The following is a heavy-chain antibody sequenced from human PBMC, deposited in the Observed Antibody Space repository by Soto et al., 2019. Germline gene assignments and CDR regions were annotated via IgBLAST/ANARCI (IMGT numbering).Heavy chain of an antibody. Sequence: ASLKVSCKSSGYAFTGYYIHWVRQAPGQGLEWMGWINPNSGGTNYARKFQGRVTMTWDTSITTAYMELSRLGSDDTAVYYCANGVAARPFDPWGQGTLVNVSS. V-gene: IGHV1-2*02. D-gene: IGHD6-6*01. CDR2: INPNSGGT. CDR1: GYAFTGYY. J-gene: IGHJ5*02. CDR3: ANGVAARPFDP.